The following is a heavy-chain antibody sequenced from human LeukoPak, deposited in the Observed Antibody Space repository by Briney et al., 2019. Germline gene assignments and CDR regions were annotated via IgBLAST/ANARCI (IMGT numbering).Heavy chain of an antibody. J-gene: IGHJ4*02. CDR1: GFTFSTYW. V-gene: IGHV3-7*01. CDR2: TKEDGGEK. CDR3: ARRSVAGSPDY. Sequence: GGSLILSCAASGFTFSTYWMSWVRQAPGKGLEWVANTKEDGGEKYYVDSVKGRFTISRDNAENSLYLQMNSLRAEDTAVYYCARRSVAGSPDYRGQGTLVTVSS. D-gene: IGHD6-19*01.